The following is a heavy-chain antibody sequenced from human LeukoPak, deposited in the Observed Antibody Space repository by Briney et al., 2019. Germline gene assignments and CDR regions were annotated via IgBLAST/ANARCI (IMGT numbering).Heavy chain of an antibody. CDR1: GFTFSSYG. CDR3: AKGSRFGVVIIPYFDY. D-gene: IGHD3-3*01. V-gene: IGHV3-23*01. Sequence: PGGSLRLSCAASGFTFSSYGMHWVRQAPGKGLEWVSGISGNGGNTFYADSVKGRFTITRDNSQNTLYVQMHSLRAEDTAVYYCAKGSRFGVVIIPYFDYWGQGTLVTVSS. CDR2: ISGNGGNT. J-gene: IGHJ4*02.